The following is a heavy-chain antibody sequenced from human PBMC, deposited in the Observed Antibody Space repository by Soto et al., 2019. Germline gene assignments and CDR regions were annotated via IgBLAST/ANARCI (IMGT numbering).Heavy chain of an antibody. D-gene: IGHD3-22*01. CDR2: ITSSSDTI. Sequence: PGGSLRLSCAASGFTFSSFHMNWVRQAPGRGLEWVAYITSSSDTIYYSDSVKGRFTISGDNGKNSLFLQMNSLRDEDTAVYYCARVVVVIPPGYYYAMDVWGQGTTVTVSS. J-gene: IGHJ6*02. V-gene: IGHV3-48*02. CDR3: ARVVVVIPPGYYYAMDV. CDR1: GFTFSSFH.